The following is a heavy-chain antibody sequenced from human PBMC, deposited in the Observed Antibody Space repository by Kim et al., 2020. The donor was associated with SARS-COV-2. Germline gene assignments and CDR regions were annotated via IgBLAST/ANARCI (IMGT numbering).Heavy chain of an antibody. Sequence: GGSLRLSCVASGFTFSNYAMNWVRQAPGKGLEWVSAISGSGSTTYSADFVKGRFTIFRDNSKNTLYLQMNSLRAEDTAIYYCAKETSGGWFSYFDYWGQGTLVTVSS. J-gene: IGHJ4*02. CDR1: GFTFSNYA. D-gene: IGHD6-19*01. V-gene: IGHV3-23*01. CDR3: AKETSGGWFSYFDY. CDR2: ISGSGSTT.